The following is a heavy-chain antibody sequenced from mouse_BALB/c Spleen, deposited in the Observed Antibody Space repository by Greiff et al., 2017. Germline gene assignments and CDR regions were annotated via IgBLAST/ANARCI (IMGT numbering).Heavy chain of an antibody. Sequence: EVKLMESGGGLVQPGGSLRLSCATSGFTFTDYYMSWVRQPPGKALEWLGFIRNKANGYTTEYSASVKGRFTISRDNSQSILYLQMNTLRAEDSATYYCARKTTAKSMDYWSQGTSVTVSS. CDR1: GFTFTDYY. CDR2: IRNKANGYTT. J-gene: IGHJ4*01. CDR3: ARKTTAKSMDY. D-gene: IGHD1-2*01. V-gene: IGHV7-3*02.